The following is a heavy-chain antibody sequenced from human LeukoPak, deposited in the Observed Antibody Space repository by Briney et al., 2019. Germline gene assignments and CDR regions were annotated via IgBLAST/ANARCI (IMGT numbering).Heavy chain of an antibody. CDR3: ARHPYRGYDILTGYRY. D-gene: IGHD3-9*01. Sequence: ASVKVSCKASGYTFTSYGISWVRQAPGHGLEWMGWSSAYNGNTNYAQKLQGRVTMTTDTSTSTAYMELRSLRSDDTAVYYCARHPYRGYDILTGYRYWGQGTLVTVSS. V-gene: IGHV1-18*01. J-gene: IGHJ4*02. CDR1: GYTFTSYG. CDR2: SSAYNGNT.